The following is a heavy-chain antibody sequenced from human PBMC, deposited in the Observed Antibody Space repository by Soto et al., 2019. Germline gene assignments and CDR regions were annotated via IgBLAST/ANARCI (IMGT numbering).Heavy chain of an antibody. J-gene: IGHJ4*02. CDR2: ISAYNGNT. Sequence: GASVKVSCKASGYTFTSYGISWVRQAPGQGLEWMGWISAYNGNTNYAQKLQGRVTMTTDTSTSTAYMELRSLRSDDTAVYYCARAQREPGIAVAGGENYFDYWGQGTLVTVSS. D-gene: IGHD6-19*01. CDR3: ARAQREPGIAVAGGENYFDY. V-gene: IGHV1-18*01. CDR1: GYTFTSYG.